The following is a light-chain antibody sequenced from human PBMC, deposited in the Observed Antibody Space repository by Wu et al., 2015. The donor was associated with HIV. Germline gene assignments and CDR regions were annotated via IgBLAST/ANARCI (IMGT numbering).Light chain of an antibody. J-gene: IGKJ4*01. CDR2: SAS. V-gene: IGKV3-20*01. Sequence: IVLTQSPATLSFSPGERATLSCRASQNIDNYLAWHQQKPGQAPRLLIYSASTRATGTPDRFIGSGSGTDFTLAISRLEPEDFAVYYCQQYGSFSLTFGGGTKVEI. CDR1: QNIDNY. CDR3: QQYGSFSLT.